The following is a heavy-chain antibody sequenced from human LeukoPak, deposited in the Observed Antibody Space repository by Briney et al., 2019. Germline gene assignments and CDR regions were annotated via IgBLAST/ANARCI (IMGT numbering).Heavy chain of an antibody. V-gene: IGHV3-48*04. Sequence: GGSLRLSCAASGFTFSSYSMNWVRQAPGKGLEWVSYISSSSSTIYYADSVKGRFTISRDNAKNSLYLRMNSLRAEDTAVYYCANGRTYYYYYMDVWGKGTTVTVSS. CDR2: ISSSSSTI. D-gene: IGHD1-1*01. CDR1: GFTFSSYS. J-gene: IGHJ6*03. CDR3: ANGRTYYYYYMDV.